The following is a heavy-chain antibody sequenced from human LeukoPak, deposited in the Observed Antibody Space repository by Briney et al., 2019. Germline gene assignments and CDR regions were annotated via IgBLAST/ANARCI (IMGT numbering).Heavy chain of an antibody. CDR3: ARDRSYGSFDF. CDR1: GFTFDDYA. Sequence: GRSLRLSCAASGFTFDDYAMHWVRQAPGKGLEWVSGISWNSGSIGYADSVKGRFTISRDNAKNSLYLQMNSLRAEDTALYHCARDRSYGSFDFWGPGTLVAVSS. J-gene: IGHJ4*02. D-gene: IGHD5-18*01. CDR2: ISWNSGSI. V-gene: IGHV3-9*01.